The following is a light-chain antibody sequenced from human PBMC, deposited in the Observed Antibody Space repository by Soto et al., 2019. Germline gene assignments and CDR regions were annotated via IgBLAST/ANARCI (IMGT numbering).Light chain of an antibody. CDR3: QQYTNWPPMYT. J-gene: IGKJ2*01. Sequence: EIVMTQSPATLSVSPGERATLSCRASQSVSSNLAWYQQKPCQAPRLLIYGASTRATGIPARFSGSGSGTEFTLTISSLQSEDVAVYYCQQYTNWPPMYTFGQGTKLEIK. CDR2: GAS. CDR1: QSVSSN. V-gene: IGKV3-15*01.